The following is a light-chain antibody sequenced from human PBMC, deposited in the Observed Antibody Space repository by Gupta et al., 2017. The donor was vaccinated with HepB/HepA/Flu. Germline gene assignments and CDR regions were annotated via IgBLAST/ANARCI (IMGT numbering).Light chain of an antibody. V-gene: IGLV8-61*01. CDR1: SGSVSTSYY. J-gene: IGLJ2*01. CDR2: STN. Sequence: QTVVTQEPSFSVSPGGTVTLTCGLSSGSVSTSYYPSWYQQTPGQAPRTLIYSTNPRSSGVHDRFSGSILGNKAALTITGAQADDESDYYCVLNMGSGISVFGGGTKLTVL. CDR3: VLNMGSGISV.